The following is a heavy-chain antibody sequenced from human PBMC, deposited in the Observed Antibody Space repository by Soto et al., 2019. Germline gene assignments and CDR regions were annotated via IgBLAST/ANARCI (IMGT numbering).Heavy chain of an antibody. V-gene: IGHV2-5*01. CDR2: IYWNDDK. CDR3: AHRNDIDYYYYGMDF. Sequence: QITLKESGPTLVKPTQTLTLTCTFSGFSLSTSGVGVGWIRQPPGKALEWLALIYWNDDKRYSPSLKSRLTITKDTSKNQVVLTMTTMYPVDTATYYCAHRNDIDYYYYGMDFWGHGTTATVSS. CDR1: GFSLSTSGVG. D-gene: IGHD3-9*01. J-gene: IGHJ6*02.